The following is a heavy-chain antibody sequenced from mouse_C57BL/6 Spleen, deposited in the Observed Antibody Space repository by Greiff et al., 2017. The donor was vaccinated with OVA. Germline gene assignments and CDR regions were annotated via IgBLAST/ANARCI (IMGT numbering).Heavy chain of an antibody. Sequence: QVQLQQPGAELVMPGASVKLSCKASGYTFTSYWMHWVKQRPGQGLEWIGEIDPSDSYTNYNQKFKGKSTLTVDKSSSTAYMQLSSLTSEDSAVYYCARSPYYYGSSSAWFAYWGQGTLVTVSA. D-gene: IGHD1-1*01. CDR2: IDPSDSYT. CDR3: ARSPYYYGSSSAWFAY. J-gene: IGHJ3*01. CDR1: GYTFTSYW. V-gene: IGHV1-69*01.